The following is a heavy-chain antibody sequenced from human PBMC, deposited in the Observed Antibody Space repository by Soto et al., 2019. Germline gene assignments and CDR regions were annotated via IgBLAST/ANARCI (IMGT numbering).Heavy chain of an antibody. D-gene: IGHD3-22*01. Sequence: EVQLLESGGGLVQPGGSLRLSCAASGFTFSSYAMSWVRQAPGKGLEWVSAITGGGGGTYYANSVKGRFTISRDNSKNTLYLQLNSLRAADTAVYYCAKDSTGAYYVIGGYCRHRDDYWGQGTLVTVSS. J-gene: IGHJ4*02. CDR2: ITGGGGGT. CDR3: AKDSTGAYYVIGGYCRHRDDY. CDR1: GFTFSSYA. V-gene: IGHV3-23*01.